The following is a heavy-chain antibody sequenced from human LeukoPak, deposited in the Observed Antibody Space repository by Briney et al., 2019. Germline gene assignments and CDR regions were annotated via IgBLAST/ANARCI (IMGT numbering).Heavy chain of an antibody. V-gene: IGHV1-69*06. J-gene: IGHJ4*02. CDR2: ITPIFGTA. CDR1: GGTFSSYA. D-gene: IGHD4-17*01. Sequence: SVKVSCKASGGTFSSYAISWVRQAPGQGLEWMGGITPIFGTANYAQKFQGRVTITADKSTSTAYMELSSLRSEDTAAYYCARGYNDYGDYVYGDWGQGTLVTVSS. CDR3: ARGYNDYGDYVYGD.